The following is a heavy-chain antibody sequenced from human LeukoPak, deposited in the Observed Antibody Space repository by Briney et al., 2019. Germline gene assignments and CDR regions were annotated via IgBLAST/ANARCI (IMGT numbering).Heavy chain of an antibody. J-gene: IGHJ4*02. CDR2: ISGDGINK. V-gene: IGHV3-30*18. CDR1: GFTFSNYG. Sequence: GGSLRLSCAASGFTFSNYGMHCVRQAPGEGLEWVAGISGDGINKYYADSVKGRFTISRDNSNDTLFLQMNSLRAEDTAVYYCAKDRETTASGTFDYWGQGALVTVSS. D-gene: IGHD1-14*01. CDR3: AKDRETTASGTFDY.